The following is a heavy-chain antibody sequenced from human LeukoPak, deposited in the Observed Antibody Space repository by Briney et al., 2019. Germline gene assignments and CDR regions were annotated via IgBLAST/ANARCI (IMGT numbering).Heavy chain of an antibody. J-gene: IGHJ3*02. D-gene: IGHD2-2*01. Sequence: GGSLRLSCAASGLTFSSYDMSWVRQAPGKGLEWVSIISGSGGSTYYADSVKGRFTISRDNSKNTLYLQMNSLRAEDTAVYYCAKDFSSTSYFYDDAFDIWGQGTMVTVSS. CDR1: GLTFSSYD. V-gene: IGHV3-23*01. CDR2: ISGSGGST. CDR3: AKDFSSTSYFYDDAFDI.